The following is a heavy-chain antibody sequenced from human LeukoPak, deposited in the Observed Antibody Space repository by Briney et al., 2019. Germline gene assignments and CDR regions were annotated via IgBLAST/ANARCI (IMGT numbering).Heavy chain of an antibody. CDR1: GGSFSSSRYY. CDR3: ASMTYYFGSGSYSAIDY. J-gene: IGHJ4*02. Sequence: AETLSLTCTVSGGSFSSSRYYRGWIRQPPGKGLEWIGSIYYTGTTYYNPSLKTRVTISVDTSKSQFCLKLSPVTAPDTAVYYCASMTYYFGSGSYSAIDYWGQGTLVTVPS. V-gene: IGHV4-39*01. D-gene: IGHD3-10*01. CDR2: IYYTGTT.